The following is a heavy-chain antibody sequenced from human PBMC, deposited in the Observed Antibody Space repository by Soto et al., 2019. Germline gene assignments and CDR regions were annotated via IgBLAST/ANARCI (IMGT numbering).Heavy chain of an antibody. CDR2: ISYDGSNK. Sequence: GGSLRLSCAASGFTFSSYGMHWVRQAPGKGLEWVAVISYDGSNKYYADSAKGRFTISRDNSKNTLYLQMNSLRAEDTAVYYCAKQNLEAIVVVVAAPPLFDYWGQGTLVTVSS. J-gene: IGHJ4*02. CDR3: AKQNLEAIVVVVAAPPLFDY. CDR1: GFTFSSYG. V-gene: IGHV3-30*18. D-gene: IGHD2-15*01.